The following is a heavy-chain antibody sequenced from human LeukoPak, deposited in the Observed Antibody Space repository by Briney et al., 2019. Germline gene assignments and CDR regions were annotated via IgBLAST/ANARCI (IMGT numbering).Heavy chain of an antibody. J-gene: IGHJ4*02. CDR2: ISYDGNTI. CDR3: ARSGGLQKFDY. V-gene: IGHV3-30-3*01. Sequence: GGSLRLSCAASEFTFSNYALHWVRQAPGKGLQWVAVISYDGNTIHYADSVKGRFIISGDTSKNTLYLQMNSLRAEDTAVYYCARSGGLQKFDYWGQGTLVTVSP. CDR1: EFTFSNYA. D-gene: IGHD4-11*01.